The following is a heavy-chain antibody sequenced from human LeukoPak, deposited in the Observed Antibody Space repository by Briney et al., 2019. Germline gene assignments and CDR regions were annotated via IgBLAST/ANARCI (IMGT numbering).Heavy chain of an antibody. D-gene: IGHD6-19*01. Sequence: GGSLRLSCTASGFTFGDYAMSWVRQAPGKGLEWVAFIRHKGYGGTTEYAASVKGRFTMSRDDSKSIAYLQMNSLKTEDTAVYYCTRENAGSSGDYWGQGTLVTVSP. V-gene: IGHV3-49*04. CDR3: TRENAGSSGDY. CDR2: IRHKGYGGTT. J-gene: IGHJ4*02. CDR1: GFTFGDYA.